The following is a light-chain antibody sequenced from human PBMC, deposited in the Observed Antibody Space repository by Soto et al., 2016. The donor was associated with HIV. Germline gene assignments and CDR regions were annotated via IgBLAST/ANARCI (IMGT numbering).Light chain of an antibody. CDR2: LGS. J-gene: IGKJ4*01. CDR1: QSLLRGNEYNY. V-gene: IGKV2-28*01. Sequence: DIVMTQSPLSLAVTPGEPASISCRSSQSLLRGNEYNYLDWYVRKPGQSPQLLIYLGSRRASGVPDRFSGSGSGTDFTLKISRVEAEDVGMYYCMHALETPLFGGGTKVEIK. CDR3: MHALETPL.